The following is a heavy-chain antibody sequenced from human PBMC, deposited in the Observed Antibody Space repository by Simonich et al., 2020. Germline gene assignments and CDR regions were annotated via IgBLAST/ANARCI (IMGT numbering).Heavy chain of an antibody. CDR2: IKQDGSEK. CDR1: GFTFSSDW. Sequence: EVQLVESGGGLVQPGGSLRLSCAASGFTFSSDWMSWVRQAPGKGLEWVDNIKQDGSEKYDVDSVKGRFTISRDNAKNSLYLQMNSLRAEDTAVYYCARDGLGTAYYYYMDVWGKGTTVTVSS. CDR3: ARDGLGTAYYYYMDV. J-gene: IGHJ6*03. D-gene: IGHD7-27*01. V-gene: IGHV3-7*01.